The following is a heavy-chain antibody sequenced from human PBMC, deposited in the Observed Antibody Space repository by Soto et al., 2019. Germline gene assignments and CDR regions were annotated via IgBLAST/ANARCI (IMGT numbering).Heavy chain of an antibody. V-gene: IGHV1-46*01. Sequence: ASVKVSCKASGYTFTSYYMHWVRQAPGQGLEWMGMINPSGGSTSYAQKFQGRVTMTRDTSTSTVYMELSSLRSEDTAVYYCARGADTAMVSRYGMDVWGQGTTVTVSS. J-gene: IGHJ6*02. CDR3: ARGADTAMVSRYGMDV. CDR2: INPSGGST. CDR1: GYTFTSYY. D-gene: IGHD5-18*01.